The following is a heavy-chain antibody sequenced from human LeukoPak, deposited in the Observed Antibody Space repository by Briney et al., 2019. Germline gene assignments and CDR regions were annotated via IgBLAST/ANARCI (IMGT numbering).Heavy chain of an antibody. CDR1: GGSISSSSYC. CDR2: IYYSGST. CDR3: ARLLRYSSSLTDY. V-gene: IGHV4-39*01. J-gene: IGHJ4*02. Sequence: SETLSLTCTVSGGSISSSSYCWGWIRQPPGKGLEWIGSIYYSGSTYYNPSLKSRVTISVDTSKDQFSLKLSSVTAADTAVYYCARLLRYSSSLTDYWGQGTLVTVSS. D-gene: IGHD6-13*01.